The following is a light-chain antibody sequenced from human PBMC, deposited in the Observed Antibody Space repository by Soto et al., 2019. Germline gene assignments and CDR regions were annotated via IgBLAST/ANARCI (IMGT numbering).Light chain of an antibody. V-gene: IGKV2-28*01. CDR2: LGS. J-gene: IGKJ2*01. Sequence: DIVMTQSPLSLPVTPGEPASISCRSSQSLLHSNGYSYLDWYLQKPGQSPQLLIYLGSNRASGVPDRFSGSGSGTDFTLKISRVEAEDVGVYYCMQALQYTFGQGTKLEIK. CDR1: QSLLHSNGYSY. CDR3: MQALQYT.